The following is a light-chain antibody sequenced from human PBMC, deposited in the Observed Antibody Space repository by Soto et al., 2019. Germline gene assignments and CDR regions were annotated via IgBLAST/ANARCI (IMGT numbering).Light chain of an antibody. J-gene: IGKJ3*01. CDR1: QAIRND. V-gene: IGKV1-6*01. CDR2: TAS. CDR3: QQLNSYRFT. Sequence: AIQMTQSPSSLSASVGDRVIITCRASQAIRNDLGWYQQKPGKAPKLLIYTASTLQSGVPSRFSGSGSGADFTLTIRSLQPEDSATYYCQQLNSYRFTFGTGTKVDIK.